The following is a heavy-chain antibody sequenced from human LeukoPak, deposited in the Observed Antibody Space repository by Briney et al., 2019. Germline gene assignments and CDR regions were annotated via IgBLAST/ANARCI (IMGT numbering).Heavy chain of an antibody. Sequence: ASVKVSCKASGYTFTGYYMHWVRQAPGQGLEWMGWINPNSGGTNYAQKFQGRVTMTRDTSISTAYMELSRLRSDDTAVYYCARDREYSSSQYIESWFDPWGQGTLVTVSS. D-gene: IGHD6-13*01. CDR3: ARDREYSSSQYIESWFDP. CDR2: INPNSGGT. J-gene: IGHJ5*02. V-gene: IGHV1-2*02. CDR1: GYTFTGYY.